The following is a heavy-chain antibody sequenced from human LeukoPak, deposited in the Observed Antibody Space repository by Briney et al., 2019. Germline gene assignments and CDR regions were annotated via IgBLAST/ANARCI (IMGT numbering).Heavy chain of an antibody. J-gene: IGHJ4*02. CDR3: ASLFGVVGRTSQDIDY. Sequence: SETLSLTCAVYGRSFSGYYWSWIRQPPGKGLEWIGEINHSGSTNYNPSLKSRVTISVDTSKNQFSLKLSSVTAADTAVYYCASLFGVVGRTSQDIDYWGQGTLVTVSS. CDR1: GRSFSGYY. CDR2: INHSGST. V-gene: IGHV4-34*01. D-gene: IGHD3-3*01.